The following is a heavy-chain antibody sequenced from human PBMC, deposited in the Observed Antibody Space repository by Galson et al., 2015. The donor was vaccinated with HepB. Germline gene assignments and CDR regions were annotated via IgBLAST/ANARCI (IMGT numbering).Heavy chain of an antibody. CDR3: ARDLAVTNWFDP. Sequence: SLRLSCAASGFTFTTYWMHWVRQAPGKGLVWVSHINSDGSSAHYADSVRGRFTISRDNAKNTLYLQMNSLRAEDTAMYYCARDLAVTNWFDPWGQGTLVTVSS. J-gene: IGHJ5*02. D-gene: IGHD4-17*01. V-gene: IGHV3-74*01. CDR2: INSDGSSA. CDR1: GFTFTTYW.